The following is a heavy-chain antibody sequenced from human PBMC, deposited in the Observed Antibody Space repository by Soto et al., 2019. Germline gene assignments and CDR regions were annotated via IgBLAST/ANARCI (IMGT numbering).Heavy chain of an antibody. Sequence: PSETLSLTCTVSYGSISNFYWSWIRQPAGKGLEWIGRIYSTGSTNYNPSLKSRVTMSVDTSKNQFSLKLTSVTAADTAEYYCARDSAPINYYYINALHRRNSTGDGFEAWGQGSTVT. CDR2: IYSTGST. CDR3: ARDSAPINYYYINALHRRNSTGDGFEA. D-gene: IGHD3-22*01. J-gene: IGHJ6*01. CDR1: YGSISNFY. V-gene: IGHV4-4*07.